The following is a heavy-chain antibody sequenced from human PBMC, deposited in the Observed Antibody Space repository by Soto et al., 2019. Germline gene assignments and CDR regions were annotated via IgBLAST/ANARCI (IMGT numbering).Heavy chain of an antibody. CDR2: IYSGGST. V-gene: IGHV3-53*01. CDR3: ASGLPRYDFWSGYFTNYYYYGKDV. Sequence: PGGSLRLSCAASGFTVSSNYMSWVRQAPGKGLEWVSVIYSGGSTYYADSVKGRFTISRDNSKNPLYLQMNSLRAEDTAVYYCASGLPRYDFWSGYFTNYYYYGKDVWGQGTTVTVSS. D-gene: IGHD3-3*01. J-gene: IGHJ6*02. CDR1: GFTVSSNY.